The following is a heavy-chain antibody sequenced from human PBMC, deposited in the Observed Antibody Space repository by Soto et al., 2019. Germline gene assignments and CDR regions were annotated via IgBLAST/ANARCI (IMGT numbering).Heavy chain of an antibody. CDR3: ARAGDCSGGSCWGNFDY. J-gene: IGHJ4*02. Sequence: QVQLQESGPGLVKASETLSLTCSVSGGSVNSGSDYWTWMRQPPGKGLEWIGYMFSSGSTSYNPPLKSRATISLDTSKNQFSLKLRSVTAADTAVYFCARAGDCSGGSCWGNFDYWGQGTLVTVSS. D-gene: IGHD2-15*01. CDR2: MFSSGST. CDR1: GGSVNSGSDY. V-gene: IGHV4-61*01.